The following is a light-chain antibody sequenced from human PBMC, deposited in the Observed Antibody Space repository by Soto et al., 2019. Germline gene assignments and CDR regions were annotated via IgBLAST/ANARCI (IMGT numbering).Light chain of an antibody. CDR3: SSCTSSSTLLYV. V-gene: IGLV2-14*01. CDR1: NNDVGAYTY. Sequence: QSALTQPASVSGSPGQSITISCTGTNNDVGAYTYVSWYQQHPGKAPRLIIYEVSERPSGVSNRFSGSKSGNTASLTISGLQAEDEADYYCSSCTSSSTLLYVFGTGTKVTVL. CDR2: EVS. J-gene: IGLJ1*01.